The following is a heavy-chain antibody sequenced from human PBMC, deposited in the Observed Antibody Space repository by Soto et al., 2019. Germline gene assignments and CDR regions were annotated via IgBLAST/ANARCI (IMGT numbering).Heavy chain of an antibody. J-gene: IGHJ3*02. Sequence: GGSLRLSCAASGFTFSSYAMSWVRQAPGKGLEWVSAISGSGGSTYYADSVKGRFTISRDNSKNTLYLQMNSLRAEDTAVYYCAKVVSNYDYIWGTDDAFDIWGQGTMVTVSS. V-gene: IGHV3-23*01. CDR2: ISGSGGST. CDR1: GFTFSSYA. D-gene: IGHD3-16*01. CDR3: AKVVSNYDYIWGTDDAFDI.